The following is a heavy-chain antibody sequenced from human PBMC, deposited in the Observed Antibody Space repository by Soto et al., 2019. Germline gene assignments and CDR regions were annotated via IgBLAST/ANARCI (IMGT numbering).Heavy chain of an antibody. D-gene: IGHD3-10*01. CDR3: ARDLNRGYYYYYMDV. CDR2: IYSGGST. CDR1: GFTFGRHV. Sequence: GGSLRLSCAASGFTFGRHVMDWVRQAPGKGLEWVPVIYSGGSTYYADSVKGRFTISRDNSKNTLYLQMNSLRAEDTAVYYCARDLNRGYYYYYMDVWGKGTTVTVSS. V-gene: IGHV3-66*01. J-gene: IGHJ6*03.